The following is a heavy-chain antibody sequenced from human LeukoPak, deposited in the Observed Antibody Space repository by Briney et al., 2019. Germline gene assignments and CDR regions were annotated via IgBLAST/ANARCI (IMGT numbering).Heavy chain of an antibody. CDR1: GFTFSSYW. J-gene: IGHJ5*02. CDR2: ISYDGSNK. CDR3: AKEGSSWFGEFDP. D-gene: IGHD3-10*01. Sequence: GGSLRLSCAASGFTFSSYWMSWVRQAPGKGLEWVAVISYDGSNKYYADSVKGRFTISRDNSKNTLYLQMNSLRAEDTAVYYCAKEGSSWFGEFDPWGQGTLVTVSS. V-gene: IGHV3-30*18.